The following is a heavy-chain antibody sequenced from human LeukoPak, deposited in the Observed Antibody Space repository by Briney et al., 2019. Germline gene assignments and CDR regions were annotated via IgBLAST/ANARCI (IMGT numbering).Heavy chain of an antibody. CDR3: ARGGDILTGYYLIGGLFDY. CDR2: ISYSGST. CDR1: GGSISSYY. D-gene: IGHD3-9*01. V-gene: IGHV4-59*01. Sequence: SETLSLTCTVSGGSISSYYWSWIRQPPGKGLERIGYISYSGSTNYNPSLKSRVTISVDTSKNQFSLKLRSVTAADTAVYYCARGGDILTGYYLIGGLFDYWGQGTLVTVSS. J-gene: IGHJ4*02.